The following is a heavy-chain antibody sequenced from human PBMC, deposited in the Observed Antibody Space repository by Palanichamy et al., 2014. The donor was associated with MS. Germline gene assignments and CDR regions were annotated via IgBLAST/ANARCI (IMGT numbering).Heavy chain of an antibody. Sequence: QVTLRESGPALVKPTQTLTLTCTFSGFSLSTSGMCVSWIRQPPGKALEWLALIDWDDDKYYSTSLKTRLTISKDTSKNQVVLTTTNMDPVDTATYYCARIRRDCSSTSCYFAHFDYWGQGTLVTVSS. CDR2: IDWDDDK. CDR3: ARIRRDCSSTSCYFAHFDY. V-gene: IGHV2-70*01. J-gene: IGHJ4*02. CDR1: GFSLSTSGMC. D-gene: IGHD2-2*01.